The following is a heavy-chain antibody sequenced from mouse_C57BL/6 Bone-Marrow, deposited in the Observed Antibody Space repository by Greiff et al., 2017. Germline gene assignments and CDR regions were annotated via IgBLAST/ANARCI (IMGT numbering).Heavy chain of an antibody. CDR1: GYIFTEYT. CDR2: FYPGSGSI. CDR3: ARHERYYDYEGYFDY. D-gene: IGHD2-4*01. V-gene: IGHV1-62-2*01. J-gene: IGHJ2*01. Sequence: VHLVESGAELVKPGASVKLSCKASGYIFTEYTIHWVKQRSGQGLEWIGWFYPGSGSIKYNERFKDKATLTADKSSNTVYMELSRLTSEDSAVHFCARHERYYDYEGYFDYWGQGTTLTVSS.